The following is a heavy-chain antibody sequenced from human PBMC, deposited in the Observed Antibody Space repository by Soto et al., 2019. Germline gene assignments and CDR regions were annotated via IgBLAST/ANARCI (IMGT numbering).Heavy chain of an antibody. V-gene: IGHV1-69*02. J-gene: IGHJ4*02. D-gene: IGHD3-22*01. CDR1: VGTFSSYT. Sequence: QVQMVQSGAEVKKPGSSVKVSCKASVGTFSSYTISWVRQAPGQGLEWMGRIIPILGIANYAQKFKGRVTITADKSTRTTYMELTSLSSENTSVYYCARRYDSSDSWGQETLVTVSS. CDR3: ARRYDSSDS. CDR2: IIPILGIA.